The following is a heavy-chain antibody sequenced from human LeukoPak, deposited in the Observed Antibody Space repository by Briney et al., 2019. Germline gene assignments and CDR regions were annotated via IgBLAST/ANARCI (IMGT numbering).Heavy chain of an antibody. CDR3: ARPARQAVAGHLFDY. D-gene: IGHD6-19*01. J-gene: IGHJ4*02. V-gene: IGHV1-3*04. CDR1: GYTFTNYA. CDR2: INTGNGNT. Sequence: ASVKVSCKASGYTFTNYAMHWVRQAPGQSLEWMGWINTGNGNTKYSQKFQGRVTITADKSTSTAYMELSSLRSEDTAVYYCARPARQAVAGHLFDYWGQGTLVTVSS.